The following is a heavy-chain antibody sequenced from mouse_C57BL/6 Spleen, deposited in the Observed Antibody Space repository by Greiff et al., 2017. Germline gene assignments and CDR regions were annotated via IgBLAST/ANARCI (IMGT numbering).Heavy chain of an antibody. V-gene: IGHV1-80*01. D-gene: IGHD1-1*01. CDR2: LYPGDGDT. Sequence: VQRVESGAELVKPGASVKISCKASGYAFSSYWLNWVKQRPGKGLEWIGQLYPGDGDTNYNGKFKGKATLTADKSSSTAYMQLSSLTSEDSAVYVCARRVYYYGSSPWYFDVWGTGTTVTVSS. CDR1: GYAFSSYW. CDR3: ARRVYYYGSSPWYFDV. J-gene: IGHJ1*03.